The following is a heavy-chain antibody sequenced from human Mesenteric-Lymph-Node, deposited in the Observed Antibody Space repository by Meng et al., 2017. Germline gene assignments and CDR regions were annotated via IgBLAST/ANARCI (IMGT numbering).Heavy chain of an antibody. CDR2: TSSSGSTR. CDR3: GGYMVRGVILFDY. V-gene: IGHV3-11*04. D-gene: IGHD3-10*01. CDR1: GFSFEDYG. Sequence: GGFLRLSCAASGFSFEDYGMSWVREAPGKGLEWVSYTSSSGSTRDYADAVKGRFTIARDNAKNSLYLQMNSMRAEDTAVYYCGGYMVRGVILFDYWGQGTLVTVSS. J-gene: IGHJ4*02.